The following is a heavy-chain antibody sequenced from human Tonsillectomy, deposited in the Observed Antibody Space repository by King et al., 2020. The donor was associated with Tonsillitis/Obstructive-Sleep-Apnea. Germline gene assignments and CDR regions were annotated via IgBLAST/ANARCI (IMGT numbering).Heavy chain of an antibody. CDR3: ARFDCSCTYCYGYYMDV. J-gene: IGHJ6*03. D-gene: IGHD2-2*01. CDR2: IHPGDSDH. CDR1: GFHFNSYW. V-gene: IGHV5-51*01. Sequence: EQLVQSGAEVKKPGESLKISCKGSGFHFNSYWIAWVRQMPGKGLEWMGIIHPGDSDHRYSPSFQGQVTISADKSISTAYLQWRSLKASDTAMYYCARFDCSCTYCYGYYMDVWGTGTTVTVSS.